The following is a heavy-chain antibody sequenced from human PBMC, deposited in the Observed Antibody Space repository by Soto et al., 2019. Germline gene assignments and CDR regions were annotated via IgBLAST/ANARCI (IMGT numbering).Heavy chain of an antibody. J-gene: IGHJ4*02. Sequence: ASVKVSCKASGYTFTNYGISWVRQAPGQGLEWMGIINPSGGSTRYAQKFQGRVTMTRDTSTSTVYMELSSLRSEDTAVYYCARGLIYGSSAYYFEDWGQGTLVTVSS. CDR3: ARGLIYGSSAYYFED. V-gene: IGHV1-46*01. D-gene: IGHD3-22*01. CDR1: GYTFTNYG. CDR2: INPSGGST.